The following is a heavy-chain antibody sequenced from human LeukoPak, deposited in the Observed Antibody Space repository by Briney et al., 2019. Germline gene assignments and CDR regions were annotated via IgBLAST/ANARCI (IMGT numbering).Heavy chain of an antibody. J-gene: IGHJ4*02. D-gene: IGHD3-10*01. Sequence: SVKVSCKASGGTFSSYAISWVRQAPGQGLEWRGRIIPIFGTANYAQKFQGRVTITTDESTSTAYMELSSLRSEDTAVYYCARESPGMVRGVNYYFDYWGQGTLVTVSS. CDR1: GGTFSSYA. CDR2: IIPIFGTA. V-gene: IGHV1-69*05. CDR3: ARESPGMVRGVNYYFDY.